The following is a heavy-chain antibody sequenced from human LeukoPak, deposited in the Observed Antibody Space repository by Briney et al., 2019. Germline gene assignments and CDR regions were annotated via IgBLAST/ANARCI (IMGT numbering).Heavy chain of an antibody. CDR3: ARVARGTSCCFFDY. CDR2: INHSGST. CDR1: GGSISSGDYY. Sequence: SETLSLTCTVSGGSISSGDYYWSWIRQPPGKGLEWIGEINHSGSTNYNPSLKSRVTISVDTSKNQFSLKLSSVTAADTAVYYCARVARGTSCCFFDYWGQGTLVTVSS. D-gene: IGHD2-2*01. J-gene: IGHJ4*02. V-gene: IGHV4-39*07.